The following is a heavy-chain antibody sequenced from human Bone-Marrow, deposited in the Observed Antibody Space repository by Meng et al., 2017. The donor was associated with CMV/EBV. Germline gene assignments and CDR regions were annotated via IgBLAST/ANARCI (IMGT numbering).Heavy chain of an antibody. Sequence: ASVKVSCKPSGYTFSGYYMHWVRQAPGQGLEWMGWINPNGGLTKYAQKFQGRVTMTRDTSISTAYVEVSDLRSDDTAVYYCAILGSYGVDNWFDPWGQGTLVTVSS. CDR2: INPNGGLT. V-gene: IGHV1-2*02. CDR3: AILGSYGVDNWFDP. J-gene: IGHJ5*02. CDR1: GYTFSGYY. D-gene: IGHD1-26*01.